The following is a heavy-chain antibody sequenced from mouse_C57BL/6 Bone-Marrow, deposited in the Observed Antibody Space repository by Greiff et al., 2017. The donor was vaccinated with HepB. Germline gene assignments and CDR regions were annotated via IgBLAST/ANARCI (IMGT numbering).Heavy chain of an antibody. J-gene: IGHJ2*01. D-gene: IGHD1-1*01. CDR2: IRLKSDNYAT. Sequence: EVQGVESGGGLVQPGGSMKLSCVASGFTFSNYWMNWVRQSPEKGLEWVAQIRLKSDNYATHYAESVKGRFTISRDDSKSSVYLQMNNLRAEDTGIYYCTGRGHYYGNYWGQGTTLTVSS. CDR3: TGRGHYYGNY. CDR1: GFTFSNYW. V-gene: IGHV6-3*01.